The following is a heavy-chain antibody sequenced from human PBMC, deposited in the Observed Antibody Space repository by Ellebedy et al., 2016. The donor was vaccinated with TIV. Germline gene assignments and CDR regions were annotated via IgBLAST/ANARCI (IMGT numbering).Heavy chain of an antibody. D-gene: IGHD3-3*01. Sequence: SETLSLTCTVSGGSISSYYWSWIRQPPGKGLEWIGYIYYSGSTNYNPSLKSRVTISVETSKNQFSLKLSSVTAADTAVYYCARDRAYYDFWSGYSNYYGMDVWGQGTTVTVSS. J-gene: IGHJ6*02. V-gene: IGHV4-59*01. CDR1: GGSISSYY. CDR3: ARDRAYYDFWSGYSNYYGMDV. CDR2: IYYSGST.